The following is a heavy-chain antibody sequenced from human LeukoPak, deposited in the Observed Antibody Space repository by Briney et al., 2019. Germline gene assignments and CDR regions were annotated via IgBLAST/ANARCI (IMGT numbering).Heavy chain of an antibody. Sequence: GGSLRLSCAASGFPFSSYAMGWVRQAPGKGLEWVSSIRGNGERTFYADSVKGRFTISRDNSKNTVSLQMTSLEAEDTAVYYCARDFWSGYYYIDVWGKGTTVTVSS. CDR3: ARDFWSGYYYIDV. CDR2: IRGNGERT. J-gene: IGHJ6*03. V-gene: IGHV3-23*01. D-gene: IGHD3-3*01. CDR1: GFPFSSYA.